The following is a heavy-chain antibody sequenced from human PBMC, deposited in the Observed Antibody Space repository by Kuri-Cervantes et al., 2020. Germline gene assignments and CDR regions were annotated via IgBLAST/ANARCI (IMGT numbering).Heavy chain of an antibody. D-gene: IGHD4-11*01. CDR1: GFTFDGYA. J-gene: IGHJ5*02. CDR3: AKDRATVTTGWFDP. CDR2: ISGRGGST. V-gene: IGHV3-23*01. Sequence: GESLKISCAASGFTFDGYAMSWVRQAPGKGLEWVSAISGRGGSTYYADSVKGRFTISRDNSKNTLFLQMNSLRAEDTAVYYCAKDRATVTTGWFDPWGQGTLVTVSS.